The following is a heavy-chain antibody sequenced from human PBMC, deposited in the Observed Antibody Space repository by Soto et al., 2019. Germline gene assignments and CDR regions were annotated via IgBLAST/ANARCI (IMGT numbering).Heavy chain of an antibody. CDR1: GFTFSSYS. CDR3: ARVGEGRLYTNAFDI. Sequence: PGGSLRLSCAASGFTFSSYSMNWVRQAPGKGLEWVSSISSSSSYIYYADSVKGRFTISRGNAKNSLYLQMNSLRAEDTAVYYCARVGEGRLYTNAFDIWGQGTMVTVSS. J-gene: IGHJ3*02. V-gene: IGHV3-21*01. D-gene: IGHD3-16*01. CDR2: ISSSSSYI.